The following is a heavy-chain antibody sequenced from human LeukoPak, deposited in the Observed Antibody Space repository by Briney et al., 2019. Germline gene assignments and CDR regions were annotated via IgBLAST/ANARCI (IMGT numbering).Heavy chain of an antibody. CDR1: GGTFSSYA. V-gene: IGHV1-69*13. CDR3: ARPAGGGYSYGRFDY. CDR2: IIPIFSTA. J-gene: IGHJ4*02. Sequence: SVKVSCKASGGTFSSYAISWVRQAPGQGLEWMGGIIPIFSTANYAQKFQGRVTITADESTSTAYMELSSLRSEDTAVYYCARPAGGGYSYGRFDYWGQGTLVTVSS. D-gene: IGHD5-18*01.